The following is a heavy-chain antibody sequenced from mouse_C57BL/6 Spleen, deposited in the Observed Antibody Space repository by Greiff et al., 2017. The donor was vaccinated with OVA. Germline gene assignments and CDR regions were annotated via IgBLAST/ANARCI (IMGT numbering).Heavy chain of an antibody. CDR2: IFPGSGST. J-gene: IGHJ3*01. Sequence: QVQLQQSGPELVKPGASVKISCKASGYTFTDYYITWVKQRPGQGLEWIGWIFPGSGSTSYHEKFKGKATLTVDKSSSTAYMLLSSLTAEDSAVYFCAREGRYYGSSRFAYWGQGTLVTVSA. CDR1: GYTFTDYY. V-gene: IGHV1-75*01. CDR3: AREGRYYGSSRFAY. D-gene: IGHD1-1*01.